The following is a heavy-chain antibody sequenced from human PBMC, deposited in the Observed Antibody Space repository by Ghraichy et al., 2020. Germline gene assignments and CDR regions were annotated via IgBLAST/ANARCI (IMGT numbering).Heavy chain of an antibody. J-gene: IGHJ5*02. CDR3: ARGGGYCSSTSCYVGPKNWFDP. V-gene: IGHV4-31*03. CDR2: IYYSGST. Sequence: SETLSLTCTVSGGSISSGGYYWSWIRQHPGKGLEWIGYIYYSGSTYYNPSLKSRVTISVDTSKNQFSLKLSSVTAADTAVYYCARGGGYCSSTSCYVGPKNWFDPWGQGTLVTVSS. CDR1: GGSISSGGYY. D-gene: IGHD2-2*01.